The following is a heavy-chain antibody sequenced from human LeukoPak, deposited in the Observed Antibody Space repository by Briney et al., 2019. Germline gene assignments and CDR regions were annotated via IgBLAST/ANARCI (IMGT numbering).Heavy chain of an antibody. CDR3: ARHLVWFGELLSYRIFDY. CDR1: GGSISTYS. D-gene: IGHD3-10*01. V-gene: IGHV4-4*07. CDR2: IFASGTT. Sequence: PSETLSLTCTVSGGSISTYSWNWIRQPAGKGLEWIGRIFASGTTKYNPSLKSRVTISVDTSKNQFSLKLSSVTAADTAVYYCARHLVWFGELLSYRIFDYWGQGTLVTVSS. J-gene: IGHJ4*02.